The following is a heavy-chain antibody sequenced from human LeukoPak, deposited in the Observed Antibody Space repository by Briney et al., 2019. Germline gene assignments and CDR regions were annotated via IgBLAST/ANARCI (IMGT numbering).Heavy chain of an antibody. D-gene: IGHD4-11*01. CDR3: ARGGLQAPGWFDP. J-gene: IGHJ5*02. CDR1: GGTFSSYA. CDR2: IIPIFGIA. V-gene: IGHV1-69*04. Sequence: ASVKVSCKASGGTFSSYAISWVRQAPGQGLEWMGRIIPIFGIANYAQKFQGRVTITADKSTSTAYMELSSLRPEDTAVYYCARGGLQAPGWFDPWGQGTLVTVSS.